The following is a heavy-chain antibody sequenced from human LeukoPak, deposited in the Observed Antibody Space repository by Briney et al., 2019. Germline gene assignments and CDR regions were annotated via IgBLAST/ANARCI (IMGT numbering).Heavy chain of an antibody. Sequence: ASVKLSCKASGYTFTSYGMSWVRQAPGQGLEWMAWISADNGDTNYAEKLKGRFTMTTDTSTSTAYMELRSLRSDDTAVYYCARDPPYSSGRNNWFDPWGQGTLVTVSS. D-gene: IGHD6-19*01. CDR2: ISADNGDT. CDR3: ARDPPYSSGRNNWFDP. V-gene: IGHV1-18*01. J-gene: IGHJ5*02. CDR1: GYTFTSYG.